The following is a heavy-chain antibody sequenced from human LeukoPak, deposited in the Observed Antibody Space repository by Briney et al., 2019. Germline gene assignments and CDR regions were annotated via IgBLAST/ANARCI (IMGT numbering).Heavy chain of an antibody. CDR2: IYYSGST. J-gene: IGHJ4*02. V-gene: IGHV4-59*08. CDR3: ILGGVRGVFDY. D-gene: IGHD3-10*01. CDR1: GGSISSYY. Sequence: KSSETLSLTCTVSGGSISSYYWSWIRQPPGKGLEWIGYIYYSGSTNYNPSLKSRVTISVDTSKNQFSLKLSSVTAADTAVYYCILGGVRGVFDYWGQGTLVTVSS.